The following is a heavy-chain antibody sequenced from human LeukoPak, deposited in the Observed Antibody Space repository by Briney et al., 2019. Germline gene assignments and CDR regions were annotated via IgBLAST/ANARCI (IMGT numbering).Heavy chain of an antibody. J-gene: IGHJ4*02. CDR1: GFTFNRRG. CDR3: AKDHASGESYYFDY. D-gene: IGHD3-10*01. Sequence: PGGSLRLSCGASGFTFNRRGMHWVRQAPGKGLEWVAFIRYDGGETFYADFVKGRFTISRDNSKNTLYLQMNSLRAEDTAVYYCAKDHASGESYYFDYWGQGTLVTVSS. CDR2: IRYDGGET. V-gene: IGHV3-30*02.